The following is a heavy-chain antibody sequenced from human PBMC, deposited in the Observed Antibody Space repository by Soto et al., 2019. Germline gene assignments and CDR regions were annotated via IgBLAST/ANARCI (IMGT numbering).Heavy chain of an antibody. Sequence: EVQLVESGGGLVQRGGSLRLSCAASGFTFSTYWMRWVRQAPGKGLEWVANIKQDGSELYYVDSVKGRFSISRDNAKNSVYLQMNSLRTEDTAVYYCARDDYYEGSGDYWGQGTLVTVSS. V-gene: IGHV3-7*03. J-gene: IGHJ4*02. CDR1: GFTFSTYW. CDR2: IKQDGSEL. CDR3: ARDDYYEGSGDY. D-gene: IGHD3-22*01.